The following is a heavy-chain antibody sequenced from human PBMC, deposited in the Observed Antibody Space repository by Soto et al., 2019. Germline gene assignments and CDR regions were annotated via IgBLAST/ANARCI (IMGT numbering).Heavy chain of an antibody. CDR2: INHSGST. D-gene: IGHD3-3*01. J-gene: IGHJ5*02. CDR3: ARAETSSIFGYGAEWFDP. V-gene: IGHV4-34*01. Sequence: SETLCLTCAVSGGSFRGYYWRGIRQPPGKGLEWIGEINHSGSTNYNPSLKSRVTISVDTSKNQFSLKLSSVTAADTAVYYCARAETSSIFGYGAEWFDPWGQGTLVTVS. CDR1: GGSFRGYY.